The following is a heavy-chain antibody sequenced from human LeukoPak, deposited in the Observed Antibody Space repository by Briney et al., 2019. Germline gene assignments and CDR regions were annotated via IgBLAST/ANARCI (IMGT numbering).Heavy chain of an antibody. CDR3: TREAQYCSSASCFGMDV. V-gene: IGHV3-49*04. CDR1: GFTFGDYA. J-gene: IGHJ6*02. CDR2: IRSKAYGGTT. D-gene: IGHD2-2*01. Sequence: GGSLRLSCTASGFTFGDYAMSWVRQAPGKGLEWVGFIRSKAYGGTTEYAASVKGRFTISIDDSKSIAYLQMNSLKTEDTAVYYCTREAQYCSSASCFGMDVWGQGTTVTVSS.